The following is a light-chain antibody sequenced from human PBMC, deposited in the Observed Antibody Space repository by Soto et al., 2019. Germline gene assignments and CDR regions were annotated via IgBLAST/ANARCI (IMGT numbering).Light chain of an antibody. CDR2: KAS. J-gene: IGKJ1*01. CDR1: QSISSW. Sequence: DIQMTHSPSTLSASVLDRVTITFRASQSISSWLALYQQKPGKAPKLLIYKASSLESGVPSRFSGSGSGTEFTLTISSLQPDDFATYYCQKYNSYSWKFGQGTKVDIK. CDR3: QKYNSYSWK. V-gene: IGKV1-5*03.